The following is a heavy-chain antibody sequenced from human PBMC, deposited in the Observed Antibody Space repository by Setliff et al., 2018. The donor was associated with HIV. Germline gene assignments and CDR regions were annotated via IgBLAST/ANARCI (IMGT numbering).Heavy chain of an antibody. D-gene: IGHD6-13*01. V-gene: IGHV3-33*08. CDR1: GFTVSSSY. Sequence: GGSLRLSCEASGFTVSSSYMHWVRQAPGKGLEWVAVIWYDGINKNYADSVRGRFTISRDNSRDTVYLQMNSLRVEDTALYYCAKADDGAAAGPGPWGQGTLVTVSS. J-gene: IGHJ5*02. CDR3: AKADDGAAAGPGP. CDR2: IWYDGINK.